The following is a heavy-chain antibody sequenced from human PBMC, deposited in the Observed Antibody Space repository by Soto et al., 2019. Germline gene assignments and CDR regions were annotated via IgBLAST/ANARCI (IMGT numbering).Heavy chain of an antibody. CDR1: GFTFDDYA. V-gene: IGHV3-9*01. CDR3: VRAKGGYSYGTPFDY. Sequence: EVQLEESGGALVQPGRSLRLSCAASGFTFDDYAMYWVRQVLGKGLEWVSSISWNSGNIGCADSVKGRFTTSRDNAENSLYRQMNSLRPEDTCLYYCVRAKGGYSYGTPFDYWGQGNLVTVSS. J-gene: IGHJ4*02. D-gene: IGHD5-18*01. CDR2: ISWNSGNI.